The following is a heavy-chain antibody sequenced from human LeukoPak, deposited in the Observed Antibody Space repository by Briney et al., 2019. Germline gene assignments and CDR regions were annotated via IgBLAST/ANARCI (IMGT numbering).Heavy chain of an antibody. Sequence: ASVKVSCKASGGTFSSYAISWVRQAPGQGLEWMGWISAYNGNTNYAQKLQGRVTMATDTSTSTAYMELRSLRSDDTAVYYCARSKGRPYYFDYWGQGTLVTVSS. J-gene: IGHJ4*02. V-gene: IGHV1-18*01. CDR1: GGTFSSYA. CDR2: ISAYNGNT. CDR3: ARSKGRPYYFDY.